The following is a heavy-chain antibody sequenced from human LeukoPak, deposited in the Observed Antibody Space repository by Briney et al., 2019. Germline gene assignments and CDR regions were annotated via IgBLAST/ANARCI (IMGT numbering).Heavy chain of an antibody. D-gene: IGHD5-24*01. V-gene: IGHV1-8*01. CDR2: MNPNSGNT. J-gene: IGHJ5*02. CDR1: GYTSTSYD. CDR3: ARGRGMATIGWFDP. Sequence: ASVKVSCKASGYTSTSYDINWVRQATGQGLEWMGWMNPNSGNTGYAQKFQGRVTMTKNTSISTAYMEVSSLRSEDTAVYYYARGRGMATIGWFDPWGQGTLVTVSS.